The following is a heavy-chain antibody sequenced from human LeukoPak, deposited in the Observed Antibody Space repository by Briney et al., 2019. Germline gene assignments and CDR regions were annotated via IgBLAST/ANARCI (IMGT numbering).Heavy chain of an antibody. D-gene: IGHD5-18*01. Sequence: PSETLSLTCTVSGGSISSSSYYWGWIRQPPGKGLEWIGSIYYSGGTYYNPSLKSRVTISVDTSKNQFSLKLSSVTAADTTVYYCASQTGYSYGSLYYFDYWGQGTLVTVSS. CDR2: IYYSGGT. J-gene: IGHJ4*02. V-gene: IGHV4-39*01. CDR1: GGSISSSSYY. CDR3: ASQTGYSYGSLYYFDY.